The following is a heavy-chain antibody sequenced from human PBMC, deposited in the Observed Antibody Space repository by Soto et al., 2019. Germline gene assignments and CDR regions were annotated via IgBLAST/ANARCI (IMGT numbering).Heavy chain of an antibody. CDR2: ISSSSSCT. J-gene: IGHJ5*02. CDR1: GVTFSSYS. CDR3: AKGGGVVLSSTPKKYDRSRYGA. V-gene: IGHV3-21*04. D-gene: IGHD3-22*01. Sequence: GGSLRLSCAASGVTFSSYSMNWFRQAPGKGLEWVSAISSSSSCTYYADSVKGRFTISRDNSKNTLYLQMNSLRAEDTAVYYCAKGGGVVLSSTPKKYDRSRYGAWGQGTLVTVDS.